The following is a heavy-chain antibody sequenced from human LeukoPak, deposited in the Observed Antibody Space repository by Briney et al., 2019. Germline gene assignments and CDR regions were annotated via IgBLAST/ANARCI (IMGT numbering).Heavy chain of an antibody. D-gene: IGHD3-10*01. Sequence: GSSLRLSCVASGFDFHDNAMHWVRQAPGKGLEWVAVIAYNGNPTIYTDCVKGRFTISRDNSKNTLFLQMSSLRVEDTAVYYCAKQGLPMVRGIFINGWFDPWGQGTLVTVSS. J-gene: IGHJ5*02. CDR2: IAYNGNPT. V-gene: IGHV3-30-3*02. CDR3: AKQGLPMVRGIFINGWFDP. CDR1: GFDFHDNA.